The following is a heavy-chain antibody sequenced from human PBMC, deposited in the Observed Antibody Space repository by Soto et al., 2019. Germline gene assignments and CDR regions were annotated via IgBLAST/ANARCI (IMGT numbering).Heavy chain of an antibody. V-gene: IGHV4-39*01. CDR2: IYYSGST. CDR3: ARLASGWFDP. Sequence: QLQLQESGPGLVKPSETLSLTCTISGGSISSSSYYWGWIRQPPGKGLEWIGSIYYSGSTYYKPSLLSRVTISVDTSKNQFALTLSSVTAADTAVYYCARLASGWFDPWGQGTLVTVSS. D-gene: IGHD2-15*01. J-gene: IGHJ5*02. CDR1: GGSISSSSYY.